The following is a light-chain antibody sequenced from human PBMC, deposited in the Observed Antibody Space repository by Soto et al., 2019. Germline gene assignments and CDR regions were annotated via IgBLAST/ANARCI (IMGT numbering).Light chain of an antibody. Sequence: AIPLTQSPSSLYASAGDRVTITCRASKCISSALAWYQQKPGKAPKLLIYDASSLESVVPSRFSGSGSGTDFTLTIISLQAEDFATYYCQQFEAFGGGTKVEIK. CDR3: QQFEA. J-gene: IGKJ4*01. CDR1: KCISSA. CDR2: DAS. V-gene: IGKV1-13*02.